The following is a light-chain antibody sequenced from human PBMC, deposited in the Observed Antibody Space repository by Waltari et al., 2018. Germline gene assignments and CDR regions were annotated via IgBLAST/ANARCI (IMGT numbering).Light chain of an antibody. CDR1: QSVSRT. V-gene: IGKV3-20*01. CDR3: QKYGTRPAT. Sequence: EIVLTQSTASLSMSPGDRATLSCSASQSVSRTLAWYQQRPGQAPRLLIYDASSRATGIPDRFSGSGSGTDFSLTISRLEPEDFAVYYCQKYGTRPATFGQGTKVEVK. CDR2: DAS. J-gene: IGKJ1*01.